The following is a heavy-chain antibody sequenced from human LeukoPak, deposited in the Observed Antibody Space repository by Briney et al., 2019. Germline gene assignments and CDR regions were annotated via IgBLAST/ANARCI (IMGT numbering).Heavy chain of an antibody. Sequence: GGSLRLSCEVSGFTFSNYWMMWVRQAPGKGLEWVASIDEDGSETNYVDSVTGRFTVSRDHAKNSLFLQMNSLRGDDTAVYYCARNSDWYGVSWGQGTLVTVSS. J-gene: IGHJ4*02. CDR3: ARNSDWYGVS. D-gene: IGHD6-19*01. CDR1: GFTFSNYW. V-gene: IGHV3-7*03. CDR2: IDEDGSET.